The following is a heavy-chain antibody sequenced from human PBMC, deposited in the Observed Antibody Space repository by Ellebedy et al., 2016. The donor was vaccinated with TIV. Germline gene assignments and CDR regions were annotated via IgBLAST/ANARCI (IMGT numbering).Heavy chain of an antibody. Sequence: SETLSLTCAVSGGTISSSSYYWGWIRQPPGKGLEWIGSISYSGSTYYNPSLKSRVTISVGTSKNQFSLKLTSVTAADTAVYYCVRGGGSYSDYWGQGTLVTVSS. CDR2: ISYSGST. J-gene: IGHJ4*02. CDR1: GGTISSSSYY. CDR3: VRGGGSYSDY. D-gene: IGHD1-26*01. V-gene: IGHV4-39*07.